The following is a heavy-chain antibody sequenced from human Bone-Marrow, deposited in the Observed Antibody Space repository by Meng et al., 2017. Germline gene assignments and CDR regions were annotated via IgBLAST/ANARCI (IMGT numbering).Heavy chain of an antibody. Sequence: QVQLQESGPGLVKPAETLPLTCTVSGDSISGYYWSWIRQPPGKGLEWIGHTYYNGKSYYNPSLKSRVTMSVDTSRSQFSLNLNTVTAADTAVYYCARASYSYDSWFDPWGQGTLVTVSS. D-gene: IGHD5-18*01. V-gene: IGHV4-59*04. J-gene: IGHJ5*02. CDR3: ARASYSYDSWFDP. CDR1: GDSISGYY. CDR2: TYYNGKS.